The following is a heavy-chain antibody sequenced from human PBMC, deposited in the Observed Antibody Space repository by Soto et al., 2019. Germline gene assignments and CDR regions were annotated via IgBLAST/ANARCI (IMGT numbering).Heavy chain of an antibody. CDR3: ARDKYCSGGSCRKKWFDP. CDR1: GGSISSSD. D-gene: IGHD2-15*01. J-gene: IGHJ5*02. V-gene: IGHV4-59*01. Sequence: PSETLSLTCTVSGGSISSSDWSWIRQPPGKGLEWLAYIYDDGSANYNPSLKSRATISLDMSKNQFSLKLTSVTAADTAVYYCARDKYCSGGSCRKKWFDPCGQGTLVTVSS. CDR2: IYDDGSA.